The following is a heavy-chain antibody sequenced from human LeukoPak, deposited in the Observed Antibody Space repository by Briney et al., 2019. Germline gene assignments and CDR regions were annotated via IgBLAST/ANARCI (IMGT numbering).Heavy chain of an antibody. J-gene: IGHJ6*03. V-gene: IGHV3-23*01. D-gene: IGHD5-18*01. Sequence: PGGSLRLSCAASGFTFSSYAMSWVRQAPGKGLEWVSAISGSGGSTYYADSVKGRFTISRDNSKHTLYLQMNSLRAEDTAVYYCAKDGSDTAMVYYYYYYMDVWGKGTTVTVSS. CDR1: GFTFSSYA. CDR2: ISGSGGST. CDR3: AKDGSDTAMVYYYYYYMDV.